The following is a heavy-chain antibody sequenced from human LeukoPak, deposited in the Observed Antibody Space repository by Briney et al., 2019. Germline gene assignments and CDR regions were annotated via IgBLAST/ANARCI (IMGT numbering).Heavy chain of an antibody. D-gene: IGHD3-10*01. V-gene: IGHV3-33*01. CDR1: GLTFSSYR. J-gene: IGHJ4*02. CDR2: IWYDGSNK. Sequence: PGGSLRLSCTASGLTFSSYRMHWVRQAPGKGLEWVALIWYDGSNKYYADSVKGRFTISRDNSKDTLYLQMNSLRAEDTAVYYCARDYGSGIDCWGQGTLVTVSS. CDR3: ARDYGSGIDC.